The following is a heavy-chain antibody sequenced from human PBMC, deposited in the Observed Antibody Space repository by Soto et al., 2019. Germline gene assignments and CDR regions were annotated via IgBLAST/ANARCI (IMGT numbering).Heavy chain of an antibody. D-gene: IGHD2-15*01. V-gene: IGHV4-59*01. J-gene: IGHJ4*02. Sequence: SETLSLTCTVSGGSISSYYWSWIRQPPGKGLEWIGYIYYSGSTNYNPSLRSRVTISVDTSKNQFSLKLSSVTAADTAVYYCARLSAPYYFDYWGQGTLVTVSS. CDR3: ARLSAPYYFDY. CDR1: GGSISSYY. CDR2: IYYSGST.